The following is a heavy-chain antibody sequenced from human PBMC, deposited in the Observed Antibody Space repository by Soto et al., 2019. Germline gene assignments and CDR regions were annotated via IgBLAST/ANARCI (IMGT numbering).Heavy chain of an antibody. CDR3: ARMDGSGYYGSYFDY. J-gene: IGHJ4*02. CDR2: ISYDGSNK. D-gene: IGHD3-22*01. Sequence: QVQLVESGGGVVQPGRSLRLSCAASGFTFSSYAMHWVRQAPGKGLERVAIISYDGSNKYYADSVKGRLTISRDNSKSTLFLQMNSLRAEDTAVYYCARMDGSGYYGSYFDYWGQGTLVTVSS. V-gene: IGHV3-30-3*01. CDR1: GFTFSSYA.